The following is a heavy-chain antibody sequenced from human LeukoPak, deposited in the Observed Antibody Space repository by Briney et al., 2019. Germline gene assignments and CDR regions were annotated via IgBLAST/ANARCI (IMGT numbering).Heavy chain of an antibody. CDR2: INHSGST. D-gene: IGHD6-13*01. CDR1: GGSFSGYY. CDR3: ARHSAHSSTNDAFDM. V-gene: IGHV4-34*01. Sequence: PSETLSLTCAVYGGSFSGYYWSWIRQPPWKGLEWIGEINHSGSTNYNPSLKSRVTISEDTSKNQFSLKLTSVTAADTAVYYCARHSAHSSTNDAFDMWGQGTLVIVSS. J-gene: IGHJ3*02.